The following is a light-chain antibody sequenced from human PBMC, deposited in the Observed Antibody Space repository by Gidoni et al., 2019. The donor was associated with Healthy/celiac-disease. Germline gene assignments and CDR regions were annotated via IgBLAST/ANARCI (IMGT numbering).Light chain of an antibody. Sequence: HSVLTQPPSASGPPGQSVTIPCSGSSANIGSNTVTWYQQLPGTAPKRLICSNNQRPPGVPDRFSGSKSGTSASLAISGLQAEDEADYDCAAWDDSLNGPNWVFGGGTKLTVL. V-gene: IGLV1-44*01. CDR1: SANIGSNT. CDR2: SNN. J-gene: IGLJ3*02. CDR3: AAWDDSLNGPNWV.